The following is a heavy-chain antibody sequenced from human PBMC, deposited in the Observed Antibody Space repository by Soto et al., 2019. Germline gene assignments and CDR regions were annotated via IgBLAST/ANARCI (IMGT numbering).Heavy chain of an antibody. CDR2: IYYSGST. J-gene: IGHJ1*01. V-gene: IGHV4-31*03. Sequence: QVQLQESGPGLVKPSQTLSLTCTVSGGSISSGGYYWSWIRQHPGKGLEWIGYIYYSGSTYYNPSLKSRVTISVDTSKNQFSLKLSSVTATDTAVYYCAIYDSSGSRGFQHWGQGTLVTVSS. D-gene: IGHD3-22*01. CDR3: AIYDSSGSRGFQH. CDR1: GGSISSGGYY.